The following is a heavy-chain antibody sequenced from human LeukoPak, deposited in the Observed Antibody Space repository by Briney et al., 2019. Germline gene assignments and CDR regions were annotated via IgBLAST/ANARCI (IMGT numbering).Heavy chain of an antibody. CDR3: ARVEGSNGQLQLGL. CDR1: GGSISSYY. V-gene: IGHV4-4*07. Sequence: PSETLSLTCTLCGGSISSYYWSSIRQPAGKGLEWIGRIYTSGSTNYNPSLKSRVTMSVDTSKNQFSLKLSSVTAADTAVYYCARVEGSNGQLQLGLWGQGTLVTVSS. J-gene: IGHJ4*02. D-gene: IGHD5-24*01. CDR2: IYTSGST.